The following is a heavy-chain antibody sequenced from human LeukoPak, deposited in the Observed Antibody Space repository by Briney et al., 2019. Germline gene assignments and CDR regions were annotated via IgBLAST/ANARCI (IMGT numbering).Heavy chain of an antibody. Sequence: GASVKVSCKASGYTFTSYGISWVRQAPGQGLEWMGWISAYNGNTNYAQKLQGRVTMTTDTSTSTAYMELRSLRSDDTAVYYCARSRPYCSGGSCYSLGIDYWGQGTLVTVSS. CDR3: ARSRPYCSGGSCYSLGIDY. CDR2: ISAYNGNT. CDR1: GYTFTSYG. D-gene: IGHD2-15*01. V-gene: IGHV1-18*01. J-gene: IGHJ4*02.